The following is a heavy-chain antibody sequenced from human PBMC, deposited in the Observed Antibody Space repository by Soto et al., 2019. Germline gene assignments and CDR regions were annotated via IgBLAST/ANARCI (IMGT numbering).Heavy chain of an antibody. CDR3: ASGDAWEALLAH. CDR2: IYFSGST. CDR1: GASINSGGYY. V-gene: IGHV4-31*01. D-gene: IGHD4-17*01. Sequence: QVQLQESGPGLVKPSETLSLTCTVSGASINSGGYYWSWIRQLPGKGLEWIGYIYFSGSTYYNPSIESLVTISLDTSQNQFSLKLSSVTDAETAMYFCASGDAWEALLAHWGQGILVTVSS. J-gene: IGHJ4*02.